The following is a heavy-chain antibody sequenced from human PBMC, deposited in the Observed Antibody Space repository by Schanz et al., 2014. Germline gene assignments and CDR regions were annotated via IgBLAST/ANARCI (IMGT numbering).Heavy chain of an antibody. CDR1: GFTFSSYG. CDR3: AKDLPSDYYIAY. CDR2: ISLDGSNQ. J-gene: IGHJ4*02. Sequence: QVHLVESGGGVVQPGRSLRLSCAASGFTFSSYGMHWVRQAPGKGLEWVAIISLDGSNQYYADSVKGRFTISRDNSKNTLYLQMNSLRAEDTAVYYCAKDLPSDYYIAYWGQGTLVTVSS. D-gene: IGHD3-22*01. V-gene: IGHV3-30*18.